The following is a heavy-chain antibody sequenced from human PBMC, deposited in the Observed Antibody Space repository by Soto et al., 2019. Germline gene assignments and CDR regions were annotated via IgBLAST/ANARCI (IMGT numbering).Heavy chain of an antibody. CDR1: GYTFTSYA. V-gene: IGHV1-3*01. CDR3: ARGNWNPRGDDYYYGMDV. J-gene: IGHJ6*02. D-gene: IGHD1-20*01. CDR2: INAGNGNT. Sequence: QVQLVQSGAEVKKPGASVQVSCKASGYTFTSYAMHWVRQAPGQRLEWMGWINAGNGNTKYSQKFQGRVTITRDTPASTAYMELSSLRSEDTAVYYCARGNWNPRGDDYYYGMDVWGQGTTVTVSS.